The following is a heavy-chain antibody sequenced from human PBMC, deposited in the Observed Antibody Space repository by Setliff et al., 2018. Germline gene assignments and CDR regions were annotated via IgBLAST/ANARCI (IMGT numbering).Heavy chain of an antibody. CDR1: GYTFTSYG. J-gene: IGHJ6*02. CDR3: ARERAGGRGFTFGAIYYYYGMDV. CDR2: INPNSGGT. Sequence: GASVKVSCKPSGYTFTSYGISWVRQAPGQGLEWMGWINPNSGGTNYAQKFQGWVTMTRDTSISTAYMELSSLRFEDTAVYYCARERAGGRGFTFGAIYYYYGMDVWGQGTTVTVSS. D-gene: IGHD3-16*01. V-gene: IGHV1-2*04.